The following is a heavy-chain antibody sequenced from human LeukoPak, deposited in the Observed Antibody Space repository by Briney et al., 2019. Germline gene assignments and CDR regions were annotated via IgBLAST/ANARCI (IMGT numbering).Heavy chain of an antibody. CDR2: IWYDGSNK. CDR3: ARGASIVARQYGDFDY. CDR1: GFTFSSYG. Sequence: GRSLRLSCAASGFTFSSYGMHWVRQAPGKGLEWVAVIWYDGSNKYYADSVKGRFTISRDNSKNTLYLQMNSLRAEDTAVYYCARGASIVARQYGDFDYWGQGTLVTVSS. J-gene: IGHJ4*02. D-gene: IGHD6-6*01. V-gene: IGHV3-33*01.